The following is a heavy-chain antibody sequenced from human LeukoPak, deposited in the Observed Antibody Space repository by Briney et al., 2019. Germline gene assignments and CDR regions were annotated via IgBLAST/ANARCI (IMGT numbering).Heavy chain of an antibody. CDR3: AKDGRLETYYFDY. CDR2: ISYDGSNK. J-gene: IGHJ4*02. CDR1: GFTFSSYG. Sequence: PGGSLRLSCAASGFTFSSYGMHWVRQAPGKGLEWVAVISYDGSNKYYADSVKGRFTISRDNSKNTLYLQMNSLRAEDTAVYYCAKDGRLETYYFDYWGQGTLVTVSS. V-gene: IGHV3-30*18. D-gene: IGHD1-26*01.